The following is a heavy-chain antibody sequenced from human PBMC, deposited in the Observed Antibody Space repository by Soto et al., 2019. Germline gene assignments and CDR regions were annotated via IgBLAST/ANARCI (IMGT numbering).Heavy chain of an antibody. CDR1: GFTFSSYA. D-gene: IGHD5-18*01. CDR2: ISGSGGST. CDR3: ARAARGYSYGPYYYYYGMDV. V-gene: IGHV3-23*01. J-gene: IGHJ6*02. Sequence: GGSLRLSCAASGFTFSSYAMSWVRQAPGKGLEWVSAISGSGGSTYYADSVKGRFTISRDNSKNTLYLQMNSLRAEDTAVYYCARAARGYSYGPYYYYYGMDVWGQGTTVTVSS.